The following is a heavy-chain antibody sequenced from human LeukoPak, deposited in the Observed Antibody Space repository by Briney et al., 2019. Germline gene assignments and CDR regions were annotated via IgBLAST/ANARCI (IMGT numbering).Heavy chain of an antibody. V-gene: IGHV3-23*01. Sequence: GGSLRLSCTASGFTFSSYTMTWVRQAPGRGLKWVSTITTGDGNTYYADSVKGRFTVSRDDSKNTLYLQMNSLRAEDTAVYYCAKDGGLWVSAHWGDSWGRGTLVTVSS. CDR2: ITTGDGNT. J-gene: IGHJ4*02. CDR3: AKDGGLWVSAHWGDS. CDR1: GFTFSSYT. D-gene: IGHD7-27*01.